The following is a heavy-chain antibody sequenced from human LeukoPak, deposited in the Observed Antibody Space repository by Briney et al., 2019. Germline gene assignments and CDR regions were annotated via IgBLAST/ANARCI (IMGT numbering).Heavy chain of an antibody. J-gene: IGHJ4*02. V-gene: IGHV3-21*01. Sequence: GGSLRLSCAASRFTFSSYSMNWVHQAPGKGLEWVSSISSSSSYIYYADSVKGRFTISRDSAKNSLYLQMNSLRAEDTAVYYCARDSYLRELVAFDYWGQGTLVTVSS. CDR1: RFTFSSYS. D-gene: IGHD2-8*02. CDR2: ISSSSSYI. CDR3: ARDSYLRELVAFDY.